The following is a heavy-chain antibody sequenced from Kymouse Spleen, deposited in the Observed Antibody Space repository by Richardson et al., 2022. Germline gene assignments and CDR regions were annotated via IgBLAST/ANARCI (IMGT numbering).Heavy chain of an antibody. Sequence: QVQLQQWGAGLLKPSETLSLTCAVYGGSFSGYYWSWIRQPPGKGLEWIGEINHSGSTNYNPSLKSRVTISVDTSKNQFSLKLSSVTAADTAVYYCARGGVRGVHDAFDIWGQGTMVTVSS. CDR3: ARGGVRGVHDAFDI. V-gene: IGHV4-34*01. J-gene: IGHJ3*02. CDR2: INHSGST. CDR1: GGSFSGYY. D-gene: IGHD3-10*01.